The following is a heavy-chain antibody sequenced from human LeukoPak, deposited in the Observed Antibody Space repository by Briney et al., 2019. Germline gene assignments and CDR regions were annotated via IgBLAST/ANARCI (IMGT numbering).Heavy chain of an antibody. V-gene: IGHV4-38-2*02. CDR3: ARGLGPTNWHYYMDV. D-gene: IGHD3/OR15-3a*01. CDR2: VHHTGST. CDR1: DYSISADYF. Sequence: PSETLSLTCTVSDYSISADYFWGWIRQPPGKGLEWIGSVHHTGSTFYNPSLQSRLTISVGTSKNQFSLQLSSVTAADTALYYCARGLGPTNWHYYMDVWGKGTTVTASS. J-gene: IGHJ6*03.